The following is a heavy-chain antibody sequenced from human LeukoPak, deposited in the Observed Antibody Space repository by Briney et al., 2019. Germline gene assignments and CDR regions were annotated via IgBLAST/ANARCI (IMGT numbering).Heavy chain of an antibody. Sequence: ASVKVSCKASGYTFTSYDINWVRQATGQGLEGMGWMNPNSGNTGYAQKFQGRVTMTRNTSISTAYMELGSLRSEDTAVYYCARGRLWWSGRLDYYYYMDVWGKGTTVTVSS. CDR1: GYTFTSYD. CDR2: MNPNSGNT. V-gene: IGHV1-8*01. J-gene: IGHJ6*03. D-gene: IGHD2-21*01. CDR3: ARGRLWWSGRLDYYYYMDV.